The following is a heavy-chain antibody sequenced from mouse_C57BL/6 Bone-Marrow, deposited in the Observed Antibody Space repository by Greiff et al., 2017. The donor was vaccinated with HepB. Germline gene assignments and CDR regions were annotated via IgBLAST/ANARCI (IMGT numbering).Heavy chain of an antibody. Sequence: EVKVVESEGGLVQPGSSMKLSCTASGFTFSDYYMAWVRQVPEKGLEWVANINYDGSSTYYLDSLKSRFIISRDNAKNILYLQMSSLKSEDTATYYCARGPYYYGSSYYFFAYWGQGTLVTVSA. D-gene: IGHD1-1*01. CDR1: GFTFSDYY. CDR3: ARGPYYYGSSYYFFAY. J-gene: IGHJ3*01. CDR2: INYDGSST. V-gene: IGHV5-16*01.